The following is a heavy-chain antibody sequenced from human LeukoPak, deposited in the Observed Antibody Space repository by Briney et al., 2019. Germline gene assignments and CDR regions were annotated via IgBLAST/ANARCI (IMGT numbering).Heavy chain of an antibody. CDR1: GFTFRSYY. V-gene: IGHV3-30*18. J-gene: IGHJ6*02. D-gene: IGHD2/OR15-2a*01. CDR3: ANEHQPFTTHGIDV. CDR2: KSYAGSNK. Sequence: GGSLSLLCTACGFTFRSYYMQGVRQAPAKGLEGVADKSYAGSNKLYADAVEGRFTISRDNSKNTLYLQMNSLRAEDTAVYYCANEHQPFTTHGIDVWGQGTTVTVSS.